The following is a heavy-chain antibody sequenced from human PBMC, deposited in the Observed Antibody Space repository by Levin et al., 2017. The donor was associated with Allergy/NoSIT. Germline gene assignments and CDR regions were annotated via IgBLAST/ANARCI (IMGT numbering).Heavy chain of an antibody. V-gene: IGHV3-23*01. CDR2: IRESGERT. Sequence: TGGSLRLSCAASGFAFSSYAMSWVRQAPGKGLQWVSAIRESGERTYYADSVKGRFTISRDNSRNTLYLQMNSLRVEDTAIYYCARETVGRGWYTADYWGQGTLATVSS. J-gene: IGHJ4*02. CDR3: ARETVGRGWYTADY. D-gene: IGHD6-19*01. CDR1: GFAFSSYA.